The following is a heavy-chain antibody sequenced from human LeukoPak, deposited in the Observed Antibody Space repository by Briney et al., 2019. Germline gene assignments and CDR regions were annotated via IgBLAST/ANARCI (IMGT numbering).Heavy chain of an antibody. D-gene: IGHD3-3*01. J-gene: IGHJ4*02. CDR1: GFTFSSYE. Sequence: PGGSLRLSCAASGFTFSSYEMNWVRQAPGKGLEWVSVIYSGGSTYYADSVKGRFTISRDNSKNTLYLQMNSLRAEDTAVYYCARDRRDFWSGYHDYWGQGTLVTVSS. CDR2: IYSGGST. V-gene: IGHV3-66*02. CDR3: ARDRRDFWSGYHDY.